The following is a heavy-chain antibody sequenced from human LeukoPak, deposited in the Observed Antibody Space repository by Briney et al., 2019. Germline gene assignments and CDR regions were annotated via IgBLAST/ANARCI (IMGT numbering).Heavy chain of an antibody. Sequence: GGSLRLSCAASGFIFNRFWMHWVRQAPGKGLVWVSRINSDGNDTSYADSVKGRFTISRDNAKNTLYLQMNSLSAEDTAVYYCVRDGDYSSSLDFDYWGQGTLVTVSS. CDR3: VRDGDYSSSLDFDY. J-gene: IGHJ4*02. D-gene: IGHD6-13*01. CDR2: INSDGNDT. CDR1: GFIFNRFW. V-gene: IGHV3-74*01.